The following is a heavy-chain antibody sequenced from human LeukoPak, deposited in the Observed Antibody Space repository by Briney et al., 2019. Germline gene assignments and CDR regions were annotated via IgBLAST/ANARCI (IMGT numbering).Heavy chain of an antibody. Sequence: SETLSLTCAVSGGSISSGGYSWSWIRQPPGKGLEWIGYIYHSGSTYYNPSLKSRVTISVDRSKNQFSLKLSSVTAADTAVYYCGAARKTYYYGMDVWGKGTTVTVSS. V-gene: IGHV4-30-2*01. J-gene: IGHJ6*04. CDR2: IYHSGST. CDR1: GGSISSGGYS. CDR3: GAARKTYYYGMDV. D-gene: IGHD6-25*01.